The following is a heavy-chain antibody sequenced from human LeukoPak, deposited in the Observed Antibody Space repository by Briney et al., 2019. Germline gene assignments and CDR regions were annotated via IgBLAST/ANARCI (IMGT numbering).Heavy chain of an antibody. Sequence: ASVTVSFTASGYTFTSYYMHWVRQAPGQGLEWMGVINPSGGSTSYAQKFQGRVTMTRDTSTSTVYMELSSLRSEDTAVYYCARDRLISMIVLQDDAFDIWGQGTMVTVSS. CDR2: INPSGGST. J-gene: IGHJ3*02. CDR3: ARDRLISMIVLQDDAFDI. CDR1: GYTFTSYY. D-gene: IGHD3-22*01. V-gene: IGHV1-46*01.